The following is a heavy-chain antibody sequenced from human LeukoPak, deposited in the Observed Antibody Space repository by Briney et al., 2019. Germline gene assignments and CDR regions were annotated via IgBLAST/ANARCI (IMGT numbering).Heavy chain of an antibody. Sequence: GASVKVSCKASGYTFTSYDINWVRQATGQGPEWMGWVSPNSGNTGYAQKFQGRVTMTRSTSMSTAYMELSSLRSEDTAVYYCARLRGSGWYYIDYWGQGTLVTVSS. CDR1: GYTFTSYD. J-gene: IGHJ4*02. V-gene: IGHV1-8*01. CDR2: VSPNSGNT. D-gene: IGHD6-19*01. CDR3: ARLRGSGWYYIDY.